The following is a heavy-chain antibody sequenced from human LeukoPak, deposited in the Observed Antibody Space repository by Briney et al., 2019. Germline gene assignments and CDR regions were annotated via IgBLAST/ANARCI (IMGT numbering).Heavy chain of an antibody. Sequence: WLARIDWDDDKFYSPSLKTSLTISKDTSKNQVVLTMTNMDPVDTATYYCARLNSGTYLDYWGQGTLVTVSS. V-gene: IGHV2-70*04. J-gene: IGHJ4*02. CDR2: IDWDDDK. CDR3: ARLNSGTYLDY. D-gene: IGHD1-26*01.